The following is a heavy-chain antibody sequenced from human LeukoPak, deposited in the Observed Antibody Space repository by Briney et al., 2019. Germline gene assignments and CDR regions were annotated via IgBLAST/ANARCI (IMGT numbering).Heavy chain of an antibody. CDR1: GFTFSLYT. CDR2: ISYDGSDK. V-gene: IGHV3-30*04. J-gene: IGHJ4*02. Sequence: PGGSLRLSCAASGFTFSLYTMHWVRQAPGKGLEWVAVISYDGSDKYYADSVKGRFTISRDNSKNSLFLQMNSLRAEDTAVYYCAKSGLNRFDYWGQGTLVTVSS. CDR3: AKSGLNRFDY. D-gene: IGHD2-15*01.